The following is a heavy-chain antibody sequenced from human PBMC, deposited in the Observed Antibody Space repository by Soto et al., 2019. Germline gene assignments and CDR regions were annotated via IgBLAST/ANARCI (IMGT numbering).Heavy chain of an antibody. Sequence: TLSLTCAISGDSVSSNSGTWNWIRQSPSRGLEWLGRTYYRSKWCNDYAVSVKSRITIDPDTSKNQFSLQLNSVTPEDTAVYYCARGWNHFDYWGQGTLVTVSS. V-gene: IGHV6-1*01. CDR2: TYYRSKWCN. CDR3: ARGWNHFDY. D-gene: IGHD1-1*01. J-gene: IGHJ4*02. CDR1: GDSVSSNSGT.